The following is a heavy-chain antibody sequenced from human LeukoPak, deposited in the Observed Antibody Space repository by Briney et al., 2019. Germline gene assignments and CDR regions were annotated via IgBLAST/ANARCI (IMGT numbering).Heavy chain of an antibody. CDR1: GFTFRSHA. CDR2: IYENGGTT. D-gene: IGHD2-21*01. Sequence: GGSLRLSCVGSGFTFRSHAMSWVRQAPEKGLEFVSGIYENGGTTYYADSVKGRFSISRDNSKNTLYLQMDSLRGEDTAVYYCAKDFRIGYSAHFDYWGQGAPVTVSS. J-gene: IGHJ4*02. CDR3: AKDFRIGYSAHFDY. V-gene: IGHV3-23*01.